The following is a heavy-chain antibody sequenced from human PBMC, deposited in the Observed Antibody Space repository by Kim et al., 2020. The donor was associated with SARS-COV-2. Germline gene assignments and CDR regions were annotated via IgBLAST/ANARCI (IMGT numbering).Heavy chain of an antibody. CDR1: GDSITSNKY. CDR2: IRHSGDT. CDR3: AFSTGWYRLDS. J-gene: IGHJ4*02. V-gene: IGHV4-4*02. Sequence: SETLSLTCRVSGDSITSNKYWTWVRQSPGGGLEWLGDIRHSGDTNYNPSLRSRVTLSVDKSKNEFSLRVSSVTAADTAVYFCAFSTGWYRLDSWGQGILV. D-gene: IGHD6-19*01.